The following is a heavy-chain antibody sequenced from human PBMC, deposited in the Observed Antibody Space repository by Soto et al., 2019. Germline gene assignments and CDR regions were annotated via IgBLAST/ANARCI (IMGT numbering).Heavy chain of an antibody. CDR3: EKTANYYDSTGYFDT. D-gene: IGHD3-22*01. J-gene: IGHJ5*02. V-gene: IGHV3-9*01. CDR2: ISWNSGTI. CDR1: GFSFDDYA. Sequence: GVSLRLSCAASGFSFDDYAMHWVRQAPGKGLEWVTGISWNSGTIGYADSVKGRFTISRDNAKNSLYLQMNSLRAEDTALYYCEKTANYYDSTGYFDTWGQGTLVTVSS.